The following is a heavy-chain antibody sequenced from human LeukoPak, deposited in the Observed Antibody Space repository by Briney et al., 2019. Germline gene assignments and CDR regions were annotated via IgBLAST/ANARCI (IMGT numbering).Heavy chain of an antibody. CDR1: GFTFSSYS. D-gene: IGHD6-19*01. J-gene: IGHJ4*02. CDR2: ISSSSSYI. V-gene: IGHV3-21*01. CDR3: VRDNLYSSGWYYFDY. Sequence: GGSLRLSCAASGFTFSSYSMNWVRQAPGKGLEWVSSISSSSSYIYYADSMKGRFTISRDNAKNSLYLQMNSLRAEDTAVYYCVRDNLYSSGWYYFDYWGQGTLVTVSS.